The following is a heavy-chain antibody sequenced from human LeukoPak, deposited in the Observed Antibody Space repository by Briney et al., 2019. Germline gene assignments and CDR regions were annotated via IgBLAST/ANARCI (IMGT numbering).Heavy chain of an antibody. Sequence: PSETLSLTCAVSGGSISSSNWWSWVRQPPGKGLEWIGEIYHSGSTNYNPSLKSRVTISVDKSKNQFSLKLSSVTAADTAVYYGASGFLGSRGFDPWGQGTLVTVSS. CDR3: ASGFLGSRGFDP. D-gene: IGHD2/OR15-2a*01. CDR1: GGSISSSNW. CDR2: IYHSGST. V-gene: IGHV4-4*02. J-gene: IGHJ5*02.